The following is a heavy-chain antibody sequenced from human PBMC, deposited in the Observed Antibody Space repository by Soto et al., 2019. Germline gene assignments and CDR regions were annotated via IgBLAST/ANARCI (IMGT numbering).Heavy chain of an antibody. CDR2: ISSGAGAI. CDR1: GFIFSSYE. CDR3: ARGGVPIDY. J-gene: IGHJ4*02. Sequence: GWSLRLSCAASGFIFSSYEMNWVRLAPGKGLEWVSYISSGAGAIYYADCVKGRFTISRDNAKNSLYLQMNSLRAEDTAVYYCARGGVPIDYWGQGTLVTVPX. D-gene: IGHD3-10*01. V-gene: IGHV3-48*03.